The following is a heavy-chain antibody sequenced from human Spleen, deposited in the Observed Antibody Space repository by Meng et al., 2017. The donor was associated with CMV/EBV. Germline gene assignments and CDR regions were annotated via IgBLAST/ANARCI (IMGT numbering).Heavy chain of an antibody. D-gene: IGHD3-9*01. CDR1: GYTFIDYY. CDR3: ATITILGDGQYLQY. Sequence: ASVKVSCKASGYTFIDYYMHWVRQAPGHGLEWMGWINPNSGGTNYAQKFQGRVTMTRDTSISTAYMELSSLRSEDTAIYYCATITILGDGQYLQYWGQGTLVTVSS. CDR2: INPNSGGT. J-gene: IGHJ1*01. V-gene: IGHV1-2*02.